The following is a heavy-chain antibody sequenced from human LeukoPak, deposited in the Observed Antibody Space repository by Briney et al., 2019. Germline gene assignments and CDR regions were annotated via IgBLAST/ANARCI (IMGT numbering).Heavy chain of an antibody. J-gene: IGHJ6*02. V-gene: IGHV5-51*01. CDR2: IYPDDSDT. Sequence: GASLQISCKGSGCSFTSYWIGWVRQMPGKGLELMGIIYPDDSDTTYSPSFQGQVTISADKSISTAYLQWSSLKASDTAMYYCARRDGYCSSTRWYADYYYGMDVWGQGTTVTVSS. D-gene: IGHD2-2*01. CDR1: GCSFTSYW. CDR3: ARRDGYCSSTRWYADYYYGMDV.